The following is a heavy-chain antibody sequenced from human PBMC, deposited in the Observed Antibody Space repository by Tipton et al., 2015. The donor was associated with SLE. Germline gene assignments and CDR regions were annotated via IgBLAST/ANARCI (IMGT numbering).Heavy chain of an antibody. CDR3: ARGPQRGYSYGSDY. CDR1: GGSVSSGSYY. CDR2: IYYSGST. Sequence: TLSLTCTVSGGSVSSGSYYWSWIRQPPGKGLEWIGYIYYSGSTNYNPSLKSRVTISVDTSKNQFSLKLSSVTAADTAVYYCARGPQRGYSYGSDYWGQGTLVTVSS. D-gene: IGHD5-18*01. V-gene: IGHV4-61*01. J-gene: IGHJ4*02.